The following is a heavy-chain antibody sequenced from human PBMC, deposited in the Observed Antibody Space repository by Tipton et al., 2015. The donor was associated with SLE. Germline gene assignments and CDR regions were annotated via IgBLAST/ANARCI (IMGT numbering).Heavy chain of an antibody. V-gene: IGHV4-39*07. Sequence: TLSLTCTVSGGSISSSSYYWGWIRQPPGKGLEWIGSIYHSGSTYYNPSLKSRVTISVDTSKNQFSLKLSSVTAADTAVYYCARARRGYTYGDHLDPFDYWGQGTLVTVSS. J-gene: IGHJ4*02. D-gene: IGHD5-18*01. CDR3: ARARRGYTYGDHLDPFDY. CDR1: GGSISSSSYY. CDR2: IYHSGST.